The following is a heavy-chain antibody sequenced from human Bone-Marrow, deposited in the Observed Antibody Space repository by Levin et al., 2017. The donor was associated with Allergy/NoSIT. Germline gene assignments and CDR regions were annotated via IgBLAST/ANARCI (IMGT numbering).Heavy chain of an antibody. Sequence: GESLKISCAASGFDFSTHTMHWVRQAPGKGLEWVAVISHDGSKTFYADSVKGRFIISRDNSKNTVHLQINSLRVEDSALFYCVKVRGGYGDYVGRALEDWGQGTLVSVSS. J-gene: IGHJ4*02. D-gene: IGHD4-17*01. CDR3: VKVRGGYGDYVGRALED. CDR2: ISHDGSKT. CDR1: GFDFSTHT. V-gene: IGHV3-30*18.